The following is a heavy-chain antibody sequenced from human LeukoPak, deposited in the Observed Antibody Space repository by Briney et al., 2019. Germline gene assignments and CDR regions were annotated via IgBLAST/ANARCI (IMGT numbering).Heavy chain of an antibody. D-gene: IGHD3-16*01. CDR3: ARVGSWAAFDV. Sequence: PSETLSLTCSVSGGSIINSGYSWAWLRQPPGKGLEWIGSIFHTGTTYYSPSLNSRLTISIDTFRNEFSLELYSVTAADTAFYYCARVGSWAAFDVWGQGALVTVSS. J-gene: IGHJ3*01. V-gene: IGHV4-39*07. CDR1: GGSIINSGYS. CDR2: IFHTGTT.